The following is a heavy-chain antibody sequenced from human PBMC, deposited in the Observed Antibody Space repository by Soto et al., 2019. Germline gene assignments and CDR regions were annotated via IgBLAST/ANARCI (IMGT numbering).Heavy chain of an antibody. CDR3: ARVHIVLMVYAIGGWFDP. Sequence: SETLSLTCTVSGGSISSGDYYWSWIRQPPGKGLEWIGYIYYSGSTYYNPSLKSRVTISVNTSKNQFSLKLSSVTAADTAVYYCARVHIVLMVYAIGGWFDPWGQGTLVTVSS. V-gene: IGHV4-30-4*01. CDR2: IYYSGST. CDR1: GGSISSGDYY. J-gene: IGHJ5*02. D-gene: IGHD2-8*01.